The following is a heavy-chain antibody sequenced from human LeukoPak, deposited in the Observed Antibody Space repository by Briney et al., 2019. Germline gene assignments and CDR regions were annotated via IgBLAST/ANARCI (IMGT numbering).Heavy chain of an antibody. CDR1: EYTFTCYY. CDR3: ATQDTAMPSDFDY. CDR2: INPNSGGT. Sequence: ASAKVSCKASEYTFTCYYMHWVRQAPGQGLEWMGRINPNSGGTNYAQKFQGRVTMTRDTSISTAYMELSRLRSDDTAVYYCATQDTAMPSDFDYWGQGTLVTVSS. D-gene: IGHD5-18*01. V-gene: IGHV1-2*06. J-gene: IGHJ4*02.